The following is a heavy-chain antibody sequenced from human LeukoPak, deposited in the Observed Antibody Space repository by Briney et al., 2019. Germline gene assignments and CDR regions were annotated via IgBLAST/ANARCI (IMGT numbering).Heavy chain of an antibody. J-gene: IGHJ4*02. CDR1: GCTFSSYW. Sequence: GGSLRLSCAASGCTFSSYWMSWVRQAPGKGLEWVANIKQDGSEKYYVDSVKGRFTISRDNAKNSLYLKMNSLRAADTAVYSCARPVRPSFDYWGQGTLVTVSS. CDR3: ARPVRPSFDY. V-gene: IGHV3-7*01. CDR2: IKQDGSEK. D-gene: IGHD2/OR15-2a*01.